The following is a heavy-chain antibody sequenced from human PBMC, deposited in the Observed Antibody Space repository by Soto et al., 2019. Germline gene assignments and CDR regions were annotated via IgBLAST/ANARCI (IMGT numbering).Heavy chain of an antibody. J-gene: IGHJ6*03. Sequence: QVQLVQSGAEVEKPGASAKVSCKASGYTFTNYAVHWVRQAPGQRLEWMGWINAGNGNTRYSQKFQGRVTITRDTSARTAYMELSSLRSEDTAVYYCARGHLAVVPVASWYFYMDVWGKGTTVTVSS. D-gene: IGHD2-2*01. CDR3: ARGHLAVVPVASWYFYMDV. V-gene: IGHV1-3*01. CDR1: GYTFTNYA. CDR2: INAGNGNT.